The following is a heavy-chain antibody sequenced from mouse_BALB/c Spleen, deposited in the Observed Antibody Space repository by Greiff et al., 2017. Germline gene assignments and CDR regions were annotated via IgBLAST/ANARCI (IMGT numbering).Heavy chain of an antibody. CDR3: AREKGYLDY. Sequence: QVQLQQSGAELVKPGASVKLSCKASGYTFTSYWMHWVKQRPGQGLEWIGEINPSNGRTNYNEKFKSKATLTVDKSSSTAYMQLSSLTSEDSAVYYCAREKGYLDYWGQGTTLTVSS. CDR1: GYTFTSYW. J-gene: IGHJ2*01. V-gene: IGHV1S81*02. CDR2: INPSNGRT.